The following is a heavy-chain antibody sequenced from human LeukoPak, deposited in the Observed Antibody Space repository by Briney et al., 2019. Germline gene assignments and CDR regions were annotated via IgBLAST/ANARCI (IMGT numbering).Heavy chain of an antibody. V-gene: IGHV5-51*01. CDR1: GYSFTDYW. Sequence: GESLQISCKGSGYSFTDYWIGWVRQMPGKGLEWMGIIYPGDSDTRYSPSFLGQVTMSADKSISTAYLQWNTLKASDTAMYYCAREGTLRYNSMYNQGDYFDYWGQGTLVTVSS. CDR2: IYPGDSDT. CDR3: AREGTLRYNSMYNQGDYFDY. D-gene: IGHD5-24*01. J-gene: IGHJ4*02.